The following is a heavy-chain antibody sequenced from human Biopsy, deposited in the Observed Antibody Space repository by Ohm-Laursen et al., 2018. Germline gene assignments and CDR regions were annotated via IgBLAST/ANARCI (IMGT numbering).Heavy chain of an antibody. J-gene: IGHJ4*02. D-gene: IGHD3-3*01. CDR2: IVPILGHL. V-gene: IGHV1-69*04. Sequence: ASSVKVSCKASGGPSSNYAFSWVRQAPGQGLEWVGRIVPILGHLNYAQRFQGRVSITADKSTTYVYMELSRLTSGDTAVYYCAADADGYYTEFDYWGPGTLVTVSP. CDR3: AADADGYYTEFDY. CDR1: GGPSSNYA.